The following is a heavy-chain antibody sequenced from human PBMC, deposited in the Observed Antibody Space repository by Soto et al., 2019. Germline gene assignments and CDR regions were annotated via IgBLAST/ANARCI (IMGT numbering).Heavy chain of an antibody. CDR1: GGSLSPDGYY. J-gene: IGHJ6*02. V-gene: IGHV4-30-4*01. CDR3: ARGLGYYDSSGYYYYYGMDV. CDR2: IYYSGST. Sequence: SETRSLPCTGSGGSLSPDGYYGCWIRQPKGKGLEWIGYIYYSGSTYYNPSLKSRVTISVDTSKNQFSLKLSSVTAADTAVYYCARGLGYYDSSGYYYYYGMDVWGQGTTVT. D-gene: IGHD3-22*01.